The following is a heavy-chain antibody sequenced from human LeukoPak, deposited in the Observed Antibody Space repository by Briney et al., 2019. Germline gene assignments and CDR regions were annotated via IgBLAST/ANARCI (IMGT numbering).Heavy chain of an antibody. CDR2: ISYDGSNK. CDR3: ARGYCSSTSCYPGNIFDY. V-gene: IGHV3-30*01. Sequence: GGSLRLSCAASGFTFSSYAMHWVRQAPGKGLEWVAVISYDGSNKYYADSVKGRFTISRDNSKNTLYLQMNSLRAEDTAVYYCARGYCSSTSCYPGNIFDYWGQGTLVTVSS. D-gene: IGHD2-2*01. J-gene: IGHJ4*02. CDR1: GFTFSSYA.